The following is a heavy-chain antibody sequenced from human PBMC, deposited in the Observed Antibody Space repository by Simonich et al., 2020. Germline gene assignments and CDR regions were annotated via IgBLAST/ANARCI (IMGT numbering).Heavy chain of an antibody. J-gene: IGHJ1*01. V-gene: IGHV1-2*02. CDR1: GYTFTGYY. CDR2: DNPNSGCT. Sequence: QVQLVQSGAEVKKPGASVKVSCKASGYTFTGYYMHWVRQAPGQGLEWRGWDNPNSGCTNYAQKFQGRVTMTRDTSISTAYMELSRLRSDDTAVYYCARSHIAAAGTGYFQHWGQGTLVTVSS. D-gene: IGHD6-13*01. CDR3: ARSHIAAAGTGYFQH.